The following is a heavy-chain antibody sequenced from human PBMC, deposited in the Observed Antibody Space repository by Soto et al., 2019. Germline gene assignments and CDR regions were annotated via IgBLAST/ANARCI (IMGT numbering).Heavy chain of an antibody. CDR1: GGTFSSYT. V-gene: IGHV1-69*02. CDR3: ARSRQQLVRRGYYFDY. Sequence: QVQLVQSGAEVKKPGSSVKVSCKASGGTFSSYTISWVRQAPGQGLEWMGRIIPILGIANYAQKSQGRVTITADKSTSTAYMELSSLRSEDTAVYYCARSRQQLVRRGYYFDYWGQGTLVTVSS. J-gene: IGHJ4*02. CDR2: IIPILGIA. D-gene: IGHD6-13*01.